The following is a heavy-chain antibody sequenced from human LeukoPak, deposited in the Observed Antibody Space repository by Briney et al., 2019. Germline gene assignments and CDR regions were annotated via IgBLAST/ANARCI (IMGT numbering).Heavy chain of an antibody. CDR2: ISSSSGYI. V-gene: IGHV3-21*01. D-gene: IGHD6-19*01. CDR1: GFTFSSYN. CDR3: ARAPTFSGWFDY. Sequence: GGSLRLSCAASGFTFSSYNMDWVRQAPGKGLEWVSSISSSSGYIYYADSLKGRFTISRDNAKSSLYLQMNSLRAEDTAVYYCARAPTFSGWFDYWGQGTLVTVSS. J-gene: IGHJ4*02.